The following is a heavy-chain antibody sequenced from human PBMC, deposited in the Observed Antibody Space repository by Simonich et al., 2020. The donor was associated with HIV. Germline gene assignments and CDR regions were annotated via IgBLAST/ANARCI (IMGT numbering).Heavy chain of an antibody. V-gene: IGHV4-34*01. CDR1: GGSFSGYY. CDR2: INHSGST. J-gene: IGHJ6*03. CDR3: AREPGDDYGDYLPLYYYYMDV. D-gene: IGHD4-17*01. Sequence: QVQLQQWGAGLLKPSETLSLTCAVYGGSFSGYYWSWIRQPPGKGLEWIGEINHSGSTNNNPSLKSRVTISVDTSKNQFSLKLSSVTAADTAVYYCAREPGDDYGDYLPLYYYYMDVWGKGTTVTVSS.